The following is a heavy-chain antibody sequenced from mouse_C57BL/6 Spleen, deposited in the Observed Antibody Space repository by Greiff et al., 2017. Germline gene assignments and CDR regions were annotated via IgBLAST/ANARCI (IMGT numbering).Heavy chain of an antibody. V-gene: IGHV1-9*01. Sequence: QVQLQQSGAELMKPGASVKLSCKATGFTFTGYWIAWVKQKPGHGLEWIGEILPGNGSTNYNEKFKGKATFTADTSSNTAYMQLSSLTTEDSAIYYCARGFYDYDWFAYWGQGTLVTVSA. J-gene: IGHJ3*01. CDR1: GFTFTGYW. D-gene: IGHD2-4*01. CDR3: ARGFYDYDWFAY. CDR2: ILPGNGST.